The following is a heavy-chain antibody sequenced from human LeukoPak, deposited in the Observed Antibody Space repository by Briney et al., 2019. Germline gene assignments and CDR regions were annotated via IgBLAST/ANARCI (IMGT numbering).Heavy chain of an antibody. V-gene: IGHV1-8*01. CDR2: MNPNSGNT. CDR3: ARGPNKSDGGNSGSAWFDP. CDR1: GYTFTTYD. D-gene: IGHD4-23*01. Sequence: GASVKVSCKASGYTFTTYDINWVRQATEQGLEWMGWMNPNSGNTGYAQKFQGRVTMTRNTSISTAYMELSSLRSEDTAVYYCARGPNKSDGGNSGSAWFDPWGQGTLVTVSS. J-gene: IGHJ5*02.